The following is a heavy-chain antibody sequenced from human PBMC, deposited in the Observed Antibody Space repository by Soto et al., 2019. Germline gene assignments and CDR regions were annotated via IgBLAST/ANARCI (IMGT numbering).Heavy chain of an antibody. CDR2: VNGDGSST. Sequence: EVQLVESGGASVQPGGSLRLSCAASGFSLSKYWMHWVRQAPGKGLEWVSRVNGDGSSTTYADSVSGRFIISRDNAKNTVFLQMSSLRADETARYYCARGGSTDFYGLLDLWGQGTQVILSS. CDR3: ARGGSTDFYGLLDL. V-gene: IGHV3-74*01. D-gene: IGHD3-16*01. J-gene: IGHJ5*02. CDR1: GFSLSKYW.